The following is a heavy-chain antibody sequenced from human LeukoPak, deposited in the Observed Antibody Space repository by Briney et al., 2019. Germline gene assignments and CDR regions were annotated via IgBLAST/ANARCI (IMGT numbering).Heavy chain of an antibody. CDR2: ITSGGST. J-gene: IGHJ4*02. CDR3: ATRGTTATKYFEH. CDR1: GFTFSSYV. V-gene: IGHV3-23*01. D-gene: IGHD1-1*01. Sequence: PGGSLRLSCAASGFTFSSYVMSWVRPAPGKGLEWVSTITSGGSTYYPDSVKGRFTISRDNSKNMLHLQMKSLRAEDTAVYYCATRGTTATKYFEHWGQGTLVTVSS.